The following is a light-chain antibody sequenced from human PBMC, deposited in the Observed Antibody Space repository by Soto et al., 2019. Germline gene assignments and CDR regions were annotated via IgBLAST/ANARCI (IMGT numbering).Light chain of an antibody. Sequence: QSALTQPASVSGSPGQSITISCTGTSSDVGGYNYVSWYQQHPGKAPKLMIYEVSNRPSGVSNRFSGSKSGNTASLTISGLQAEDEADYYCSSYTSSSFYVSGNGTKVTV. CDR2: EVS. CDR3: SSYTSSSFYV. J-gene: IGLJ1*01. V-gene: IGLV2-14*01. CDR1: SSDVGGYNY.